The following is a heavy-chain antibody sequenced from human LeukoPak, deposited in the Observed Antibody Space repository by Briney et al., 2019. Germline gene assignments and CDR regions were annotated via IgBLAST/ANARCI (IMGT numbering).Heavy chain of an antibody. D-gene: IGHD6-13*01. J-gene: IGHJ4*02. V-gene: IGHV4-34*01. CDR2: INHSGST. CDR1: GGSFSGYY. Sequence: SETLSLTCAVYGGSFSGYYWSWIRQPPGKGLEWIGEINHSGSTNYNPSLKSRVTISVDTSKNQFSLKLSSVTAADTAVYYCARVRRPYSSSWYYFDYWGQGTLVTVSS. CDR3: ARVRRPYSSSWYYFDY.